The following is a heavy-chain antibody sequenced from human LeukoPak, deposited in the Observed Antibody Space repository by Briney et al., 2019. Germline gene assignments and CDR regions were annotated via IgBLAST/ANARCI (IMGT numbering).Heavy chain of an antibody. CDR3: ARDRGLYFDY. CDR2: IYYSGST. J-gene: IGHJ4*02. CDR1: GGSISSYY. Sequence: PSETLSPTCTVSGGSISSYYRSWIRQPPGKGLEWIGYIYYSGSTNYNPSLKSRVTISVDTSKNQFSLKLSSVTAADTAVYYCARDRGLYFDYWGQGTLVTVSS. V-gene: IGHV4-59*01.